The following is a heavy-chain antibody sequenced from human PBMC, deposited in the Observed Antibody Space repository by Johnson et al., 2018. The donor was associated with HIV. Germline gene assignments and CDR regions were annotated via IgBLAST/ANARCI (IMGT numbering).Heavy chain of an antibody. Sequence: VQLVESGGGLAQPGGSLRLYCAASGFTFSSYAMSWVRQAPGKGLEWISYISSSGDTTYYADSVKGRFTISRDNAKNSLYLQMNSLRAEDTAVYYCARGGWGDAFDIWGQGTMVTVSS. CDR3: ARGGWGDAFDI. J-gene: IGHJ3*02. V-gene: IGHV3-48*04. CDR1: GFTFSSYA. D-gene: IGHD3-16*01. CDR2: ISSSGDTT.